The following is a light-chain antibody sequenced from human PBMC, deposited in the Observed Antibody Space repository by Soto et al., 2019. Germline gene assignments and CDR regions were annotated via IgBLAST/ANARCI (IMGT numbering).Light chain of an antibody. J-gene: IGLJ3*02. Sequence: QSVLAQPPSVSGAPGQRVTISCTGSSSSIGAGYDVHWYQQLPGTAPKLLIYSNINRPSGVPDRFSVSKSGTSASLAITGLQAEDEADYYCQSYDSSLSGSVFGGGTKLTVL. CDR1: SSSIGAGYD. CDR2: SNI. CDR3: QSYDSSLSGSV. V-gene: IGLV1-40*01.